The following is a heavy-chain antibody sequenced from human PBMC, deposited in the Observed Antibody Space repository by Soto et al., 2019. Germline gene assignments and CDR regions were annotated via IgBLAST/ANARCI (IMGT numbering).Heavy chain of an antibody. D-gene: IGHD3-3*01. V-gene: IGHV3-23*01. CDR1: GFPFRSYS. CDR3: ARRFSLATNANEPFDY. CDR2: TSGGGNDA. J-gene: IGHJ4*02. Sequence: GRSLRLSCAASGFPFRSYSMSWDRQAPGKWLEWVSSTSGGGNDAYYADSVKGRFTISRDNSKNPMYIQMHSLRADDTAVHYCARRFSLATNANEPFDYWEQGTLVTISS.